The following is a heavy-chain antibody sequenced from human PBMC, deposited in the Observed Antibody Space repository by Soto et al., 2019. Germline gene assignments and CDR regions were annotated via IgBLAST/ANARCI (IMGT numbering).Heavy chain of an antibody. CDR3: ARHFDYSNANWFDP. CDR2: IYYSRST. Sequence: PSETLSLPCSVSGGSISSSSFDLGWVRHPQGKGLKWIGSIYYSRSTYYNPSLKSRVTISVDTSKNQFSLKLSSVTAADTAVYYCARHFDYSNANWFDPWGQGTLVTVSS. D-gene: IGHD4-4*01. J-gene: IGHJ5*02. V-gene: IGHV4-39*01. CDR1: GGSISSSSFD.